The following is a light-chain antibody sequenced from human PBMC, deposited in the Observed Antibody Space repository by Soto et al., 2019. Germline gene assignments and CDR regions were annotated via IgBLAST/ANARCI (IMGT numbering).Light chain of an antibody. CDR1: SSDVGGYNY. CDR2: EVS. CDR3: RSYTSSSTLV. V-gene: IGLV2-14*01. Sequence: QSALTQPASVSGSPGQSITISCTGTSSDVGGYNYVSWYQQHPGKAPQLMIYEVSNRPSGVSNRFSGSKSGNTSSLTISGLQAEDEADYYCRSYTSSSTLVFGGGTQLTVL. J-gene: IGLJ3*02.